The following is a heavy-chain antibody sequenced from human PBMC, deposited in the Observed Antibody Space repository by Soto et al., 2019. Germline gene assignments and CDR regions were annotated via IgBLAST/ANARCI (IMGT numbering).Heavy chain of an antibody. V-gene: IGHV1-18*01. CDR1: GYTFTSYG. CDR2: ISAYNGNT. Sequence: VSVKVSCKASGYTFTSYGIIWVRQAPGQGLEWMGWISAYNGNTNYAQKLQGRVTMTTDTSTSTAYMELRSLRSDDTAVYYCARDMIRDDAFDIWGQGTMVTVSS. D-gene: IGHD3-16*01. J-gene: IGHJ3*02. CDR3: ARDMIRDDAFDI.